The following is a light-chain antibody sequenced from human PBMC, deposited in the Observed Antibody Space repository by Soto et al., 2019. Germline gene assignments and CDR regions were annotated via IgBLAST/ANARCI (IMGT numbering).Light chain of an antibody. V-gene: IGLV2-14*03. CDR1: SSDVGGYNY. CDR2: DVS. CDR3: RSDASSAAIVV. J-gene: IGLJ2*01. Sequence: QSALTQPASVSGSPGQSITISCSGTSSDVGGYNYVSWYQQHPGKAPKLMIFDVSDRPSGVSYRFSGYKSSNTAPLTISGLQAEDEADYYSRSDASSAAIVVFGGGTEVTVL.